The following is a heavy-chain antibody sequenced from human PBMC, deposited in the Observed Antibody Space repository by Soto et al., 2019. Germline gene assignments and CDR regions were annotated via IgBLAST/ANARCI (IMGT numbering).Heavy chain of an antibody. Sequence: SETLSLTCAVSGYSIRSNSYWGWIRQPPGKGLEWIGSIYYSGSTRYNSSLKSRLTISVDTSKNQFSLKLRSVTAADTAVYYCARGIPMQEDAPDKDYFDSWGQGSQVTVSS. CDR3: ARGIPMQEDAPDKDYFDS. CDR1: GYSIRSNSY. J-gene: IGHJ4*02. V-gene: IGHV4-38-2*01. CDR2: IYYSGST. D-gene: IGHD3-10*01.